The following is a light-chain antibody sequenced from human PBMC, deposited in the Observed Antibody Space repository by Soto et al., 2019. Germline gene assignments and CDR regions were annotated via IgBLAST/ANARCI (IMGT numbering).Light chain of an antibody. CDR1: SSNIGSNT. V-gene: IGLV1-44*01. CDR3: AAWDDSLNGWV. J-gene: IGLJ3*02. Sequence: QAVVTQPPSASGTPGQRVTISRSGSSSNIGSNTVNWYQQLPGTAPKLLIYSNNQRPSGVPDRFSGSKSGTSASLAISGLQSEDEADYYCAAWDDSLNGWVFGGGTKVTVL. CDR2: SNN.